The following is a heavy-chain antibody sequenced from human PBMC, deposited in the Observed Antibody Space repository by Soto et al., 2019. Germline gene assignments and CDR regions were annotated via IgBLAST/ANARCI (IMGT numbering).Heavy chain of an antibody. Sequence: QVQLQESGPGLVKPSETLSLTCAVSGDSISSYYCMWIRQPPGKGLESIGYLYYGRSANYNPSLKXPFTLSXXTSTNQCSLTLSSMTAADTAVYYCALRSMAVVPEYWGQGTLVTVSS. D-gene: IGHD3-22*01. V-gene: IGHV4-59*01. CDR2: LYYGRSA. J-gene: IGHJ4*02. CDR3: ALRSMAVVPEY. CDR1: GDSISSYY.